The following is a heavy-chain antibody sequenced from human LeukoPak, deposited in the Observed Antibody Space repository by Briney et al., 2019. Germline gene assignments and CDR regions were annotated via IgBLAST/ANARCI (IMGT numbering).Heavy chain of an antibody. CDR3: ARSGGYYY. D-gene: IGHD3-22*01. V-gene: IGHV4-34*01. J-gene: IGHJ4*02. CDR2: INHSRST. CDR1: GGSFSGYY. Sequence: SETLSLTCAVYGGSFSGYYWSWIRQPPGKGLEWIGEINHSRSTNYNPSLKSRVTISVDTSKNQFSLKLSSVTAADTAVYYCARSGGYYYWGQGTLVTVSS.